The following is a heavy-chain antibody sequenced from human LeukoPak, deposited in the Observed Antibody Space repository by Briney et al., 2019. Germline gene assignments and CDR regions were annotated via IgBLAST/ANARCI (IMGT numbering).Heavy chain of an antibody. CDR3: ARDIPRPGVLNAYNNYDDYYMDV. V-gene: IGHV1-69*13. CDR2: IIPLFGTE. Sequence: GASVKVSCKASGGTFSSYAISWVRQAPGQGLEWMGGIIPLFGTENYAQKFRGRVTITADESTSTAYMELSSLRSEDTAVYYCARDIPRPGVLNAYNNYDDYYMDVWGKGTTVTVSS. CDR1: GGTFSSYA. D-gene: IGHD5-24*01. J-gene: IGHJ6*03.